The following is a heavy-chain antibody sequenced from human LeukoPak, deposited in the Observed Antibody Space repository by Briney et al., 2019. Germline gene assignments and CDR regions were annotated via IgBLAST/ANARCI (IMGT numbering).Heavy chain of an antibody. Sequence: KPSETQSLTCAVSVYSISSVYYRGWLRQPPGTGLEWLRNIYHSGSTYYNPSLRRRVTISVDTSKNQFSVKLSAVTAADTAVYYCARLLGGSYRYPFDYWGQGTLVTVSS. CDR1: VYSISSVYY. J-gene: IGHJ4*02. CDR3: ARLLGGSYRYPFDY. V-gene: IGHV4-38-2*01. CDR2: IYHSGST. D-gene: IGHD3-16*02.